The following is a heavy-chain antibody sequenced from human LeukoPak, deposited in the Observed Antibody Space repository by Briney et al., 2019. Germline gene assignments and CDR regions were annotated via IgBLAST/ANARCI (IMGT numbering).Heavy chain of an antibody. D-gene: IGHD2-2*01. CDR1: GGSISSSSYY. Sequence: PSETLSLTCTVSGGSISSSSYYWGWIRQPPGKGLEWIGSIYYSGSTYYNPSLKSRVTISVDTSKNQFSLKLSSVTAADTAVYYCASRIPATVKPFDYWGQGTLVTVSS. CDR2: IYYSGST. CDR3: ASRIPATVKPFDY. V-gene: IGHV4-39*01. J-gene: IGHJ4*02.